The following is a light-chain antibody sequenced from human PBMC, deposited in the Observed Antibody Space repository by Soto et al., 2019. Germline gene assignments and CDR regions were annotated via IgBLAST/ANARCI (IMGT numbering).Light chain of an antibody. CDR2: WAS. CDR3: QEYYIPPSP. J-gene: IGKJ5*01. Sequence: IVMPVSADGLAVSIKKRATTNCKASQSVLLTSNNKNYLAWYQQKPGQPPKLLIYWASTRESGVPDRFSASGSGTDFTLTITSLQAQDVAVYYCQEYYIPPSPFCQGRRPEIK. CDR1: QSVLLTSNNKNY. V-gene: IGKV4-1*01.